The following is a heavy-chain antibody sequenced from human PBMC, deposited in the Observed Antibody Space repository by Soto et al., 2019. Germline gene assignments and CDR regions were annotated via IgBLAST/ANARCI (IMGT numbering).Heavy chain of an antibody. V-gene: IGHV5-51*01. D-gene: IGHD3-10*01. CDR3: ARGSHYGSGSYTSFDY. Sequence: PGESLKISYKGSGYSFTSYWIGWVRQMPGRGLEWMGIIYPGDSDTRYSPSFQGQVTISADMSISTAYLQWSSLRASDTALYYCARGSHYGSGSYTSFDYWGQGTLVTVSS. J-gene: IGHJ4*02. CDR2: IYPGDSDT. CDR1: GYSFTSYW.